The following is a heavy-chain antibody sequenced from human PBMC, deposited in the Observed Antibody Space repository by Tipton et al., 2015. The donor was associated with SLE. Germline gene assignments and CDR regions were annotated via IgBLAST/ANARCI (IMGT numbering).Heavy chain of an antibody. CDR1: GGSFSGYY. CDR2: INHSGST. D-gene: IGHD2-21*02. V-gene: IGHV4-34*01. J-gene: IGHJ4*01. Sequence: TLSLTCAVYGGSFSGYYWSWIRQPPGKGLEWIGEINHSGSTNYNPSLKSRVSMSVDTSKNQFSLKLNSVTAADTAVYYCASLSIVTSTWGQGTLVTVSS. CDR3: ASLSIVTST.